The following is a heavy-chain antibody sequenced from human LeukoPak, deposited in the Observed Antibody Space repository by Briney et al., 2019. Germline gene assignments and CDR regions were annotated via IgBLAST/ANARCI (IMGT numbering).Heavy chain of an antibody. CDR3: ASLGELSLGKDF. Sequence: ASVKVSCKASSYTFSDYYVHWVRQVPGQGLQWMGWINPNSGGTNYAQKFQGRVTMTRDTSISTAYMELSRLTSDDTAVYYCASLGELSLGKDFWGQGTLVTVSS. CDR1: SYTFSDYY. V-gene: IGHV1-2*02. D-gene: IGHD3-16*02. J-gene: IGHJ4*02. CDR2: INPNSGGT.